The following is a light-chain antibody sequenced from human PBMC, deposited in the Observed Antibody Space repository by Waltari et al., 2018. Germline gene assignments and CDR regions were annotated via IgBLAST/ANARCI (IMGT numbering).Light chain of an antibody. CDR1: SSDVGSYNL. CDR3: CSYAGSSTYVV. J-gene: IGLJ2*01. V-gene: IGLV2-23*01. Sequence: QSALTQPASVSGSPGQSITISCTGTSSDVGSYNLVSWYQQHPGKAPKLIIYEGSKRPSRLSKRFYGSQSGHTASLTISGLQAEDEADYYCCSYAGSSTYVVFGGGTKLTVL. CDR2: EGS.